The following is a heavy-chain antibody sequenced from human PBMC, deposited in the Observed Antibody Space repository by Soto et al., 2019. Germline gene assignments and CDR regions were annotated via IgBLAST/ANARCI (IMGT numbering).Heavy chain of an antibody. V-gene: IGHV4-59*01. Sequence: SETLSLTCTVSGGSIRSYFWSWIRQPPGKGLEWIGNFYYTGSTNYNPSLESRVTISVDTSKNHFSLRLSSVTAADTAVYYCARDARDDYNGRFGYWGQGTLVTVSS. CDR3: ARDARDDYNGRFGY. J-gene: IGHJ4*02. CDR2: FYYTGST. CDR1: GGSIRSYF. D-gene: IGHD4-4*01.